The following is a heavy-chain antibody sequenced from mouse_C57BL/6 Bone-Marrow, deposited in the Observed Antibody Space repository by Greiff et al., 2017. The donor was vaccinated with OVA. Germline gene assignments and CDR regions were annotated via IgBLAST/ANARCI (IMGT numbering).Heavy chain of an antibody. CDR2: ISNGGGST. CDR1: GFTFSDYY. V-gene: IGHV5-12*01. J-gene: IGHJ1*03. Sequence: EVQVVESGGGLVQPGGSLKLSCAASGFTFSDYYMYWVRQTPEKRLEWVAYISNGGGSTYYPDTVKGRFTISRDNAKNTLYLQMSRLKSEDTAMYYCARHGTTVGAFDVWGTGTTVTVSS. D-gene: IGHD1-1*01. CDR3: ARHGTTVGAFDV.